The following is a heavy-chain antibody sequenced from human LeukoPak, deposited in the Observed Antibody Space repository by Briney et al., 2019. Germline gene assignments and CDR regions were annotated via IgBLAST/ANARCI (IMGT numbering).Heavy chain of an antibody. CDR3: AKDVLFSAAGTSSFDY. Sequence: GGSLRLSCAASGFTFSSYGMHWVRQAPGKGLEWVAFIRYDGSNKYYADSVKGRFTISRDNSKNTLYLQMNSLRAEDTAVYYCAKDVLFSAAGTSSFDYGGQGTLFTVSS. CDR2: IRYDGSNK. V-gene: IGHV3-30*02. CDR1: GFTFSSYG. D-gene: IGHD1-1*01. J-gene: IGHJ4*02.